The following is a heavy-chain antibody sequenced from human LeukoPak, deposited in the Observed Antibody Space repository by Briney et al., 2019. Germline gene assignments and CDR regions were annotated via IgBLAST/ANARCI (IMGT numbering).Heavy chain of an antibody. CDR1: GDFITKSVW. V-gene: IGHV4-4*02. J-gene: IGHJ4*02. CDR3: ARGGSHLWQPFDY. CDR2: IYHSGST. D-gene: IGHD5-18*01. Sequence: SETLSLTCAVSGDFITKSVWWIWVRQTPGKGLEWIGDIYHSGSTNSNPSLKSRVTLSLDKSKNQFSLKLSSVTAADTAVYYCARGGSHLWQPFDYWGQGTLVTVSS.